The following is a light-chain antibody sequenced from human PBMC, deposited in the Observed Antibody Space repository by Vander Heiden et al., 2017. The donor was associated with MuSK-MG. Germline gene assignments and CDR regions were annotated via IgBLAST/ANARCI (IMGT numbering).Light chain of an antibody. V-gene: IGKV3-20*01. J-gene: IGKJ1*01. CDR3: QQDGSSPRT. CDR2: GAS. Sequence: EIVLTQSPGTLSLSPGERATLSCRASQSVTKSYLAWYQQKPGQAPRLLIHGASRRVTGVPDRISGSGSGTDFTLSISRLEPEDFAVYYCQQDGSSPRTFGQGTKVEIK. CDR1: QSVTKSY.